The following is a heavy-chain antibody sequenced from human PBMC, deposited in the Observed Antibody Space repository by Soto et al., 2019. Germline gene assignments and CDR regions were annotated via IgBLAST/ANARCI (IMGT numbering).Heavy chain of an antibody. CDR3: AKGGDSSIWKNLFGP. CDR2: ISGSGSSI. V-gene: IGHV3-23*01. J-gene: IGHJ5*02. CDR1: GFTFSNYA. Sequence: EVQLLESGGGLVQPGGSLRLSCAASGFTFSNYAMTWVRQAPGKGLEWVSGISGSGSSIYYADSVKGRFTISRDNSKNTRSLQMNSLRAEDTAVYYCAKGGDSSIWKNLFGPWGQGTLVTVSS. D-gene: IGHD3-22*01.